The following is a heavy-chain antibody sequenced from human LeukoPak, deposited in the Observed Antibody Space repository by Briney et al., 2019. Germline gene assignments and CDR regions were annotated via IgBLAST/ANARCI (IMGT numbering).Heavy chain of an antibody. CDR2: IYYSGST. CDR3: ARVDWLANYYYYMDV. D-gene: IGHD2-21*01. J-gene: IGHJ6*03. CDR1: GGSISSSSYY. V-gene: IGHV4-39*07. Sequence: SETLSLTCTVSGGSISSSSYYWGWIRQPPGKGLEWIGSIYYSGSTYSNPSLKSRVTISVDTSKNQFSLNLSSVTAADTAVYYCARVDWLANYYYYMDVWGKGTTVTVSS.